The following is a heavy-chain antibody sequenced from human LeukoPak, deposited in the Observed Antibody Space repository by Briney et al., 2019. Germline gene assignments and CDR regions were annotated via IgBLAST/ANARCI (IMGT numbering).Heavy chain of an antibody. J-gene: IGHJ4*02. V-gene: IGHV4-34*01. CDR1: GGSFRGYY. Sequence: SETLSLTCAIYGGSFRGYYWSWIPQPPGKGLEWIGEINHSGSTNYNPSLKSRVTISVDTSKNQFSLNLSSVTAADTAVYYCARRDGYSDFDFWGQGTLVTVSS. D-gene: IGHD5-24*01. CDR3: ARRDGYSDFDF. CDR2: INHSGST.